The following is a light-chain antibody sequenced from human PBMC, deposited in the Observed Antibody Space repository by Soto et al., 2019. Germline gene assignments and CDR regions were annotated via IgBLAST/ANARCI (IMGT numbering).Light chain of an antibody. J-gene: IGLJ3*02. V-gene: IGLV1-40*01. Sequence: QSVLTQPPSVSGAPGQRVTISCTGSSSNIGAGYDVHWYQQLPGTAPKLLIYGNGNRPSGVPDRFSGSKSGTSASLEITGLQAEDETDYYCQSYDSSLSGWMFGGGTKLTVL. CDR3: QSYDSSLSGWM. CDR1: SSNIGAGYD. CDR2: GNG.